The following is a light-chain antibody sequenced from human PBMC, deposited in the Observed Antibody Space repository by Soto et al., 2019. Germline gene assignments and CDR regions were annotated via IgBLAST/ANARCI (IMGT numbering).Light chain of an antibody. CDR3: QAWDSSTVV. V-gene: IGLV3-1*01. CDR1: KLGDKY. CDR2: QDT. Sequence: SYELTQPPSVSVSPGQTASITCFGDKLGDKYAWWYQQKPGQSPVLVIYQDTKRPSGIPERFFGSNSGNTATLTISGTQAMDEADYYCQAWDSSTVVFGGGTKVTVL. J-gene: IGLJ2*01.